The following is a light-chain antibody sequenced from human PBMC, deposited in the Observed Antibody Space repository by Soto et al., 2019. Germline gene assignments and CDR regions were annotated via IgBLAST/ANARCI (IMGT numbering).Light chain of an antibody. CDR3: QQYNSYSWT. Sequence: DIQMTQSPSTLSASVGDRVTITCRASQSINNWLAWYQQKPGKAPKLLIYKAYSVESGVPSRFSGSGSGTEFTLTISSLQPDDFATYYCQQYNSYSWTFGQGTKVDIK. J-gene: IGKJ1*01. V-gene: IGKV1-5*03. CDR1: QSINNW. CDR2: KAY.